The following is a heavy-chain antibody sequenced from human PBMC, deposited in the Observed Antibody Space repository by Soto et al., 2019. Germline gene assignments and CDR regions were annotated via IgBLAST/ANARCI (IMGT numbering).Heavy chain of an antibody. CDR2: ISYDGSNK. D-gene: IGHD3-22*01. CDR3: AKDQIYYYDSSGYCFDY. J-gene: IGHJ4*02. V-gene: IGHV3-30*18. CDR1: GFTFSSYG. Sequence: GGSLRLSCAASGFTFSSYGMHWVRQAPGKGLEWVAVISYDGSNKYYADSVKGRFTSSTDNSKNTLYLQMNSLRAEDTAVYYCAKDQIYYYDSSGYCFDYWGQGTLVTVSS.